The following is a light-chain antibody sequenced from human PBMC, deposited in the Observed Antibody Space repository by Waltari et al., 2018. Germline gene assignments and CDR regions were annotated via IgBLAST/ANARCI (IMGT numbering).Light chain of an antibody. J-gene: IGKJ1*01. CDR3: QQYDSYSPWT. Sequence: DIQMTQSPSTLSASVGDRVTITCRASQSISSWVAWYQQKPGKAPKLLIHKASRLQGGVPARFSGSGSGTEFTLTSSSLQPDDLATYYCQQYDSYSPWTFGQGTKVEIK. V-gene: IGKV1-5*03. CDR1: QSISSW. CDR2: KAS.